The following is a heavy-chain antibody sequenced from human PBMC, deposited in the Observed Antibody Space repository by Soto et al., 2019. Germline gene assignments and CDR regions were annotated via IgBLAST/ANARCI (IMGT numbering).Heavy chain of an antibody. CDR3: AKDVSYDFWSGSNFDY. CDR1: GFTFSSYG. D-gene: IGHD3-3*01. Sequence: PGGSLRLSCAASGFTFSSYGMHWVRQAPGKGLEWVAVISYDGSNKYYADSVKGRFTISRDNSKNTLYLQMNSLRAEDTAVYYCAKDVSYDFWSGSNFDYWGQGTLVTVSS. V-gene: IGHV3-30*18. CDR2: ISYDGSNK. J-gene: IGHJ4*02.